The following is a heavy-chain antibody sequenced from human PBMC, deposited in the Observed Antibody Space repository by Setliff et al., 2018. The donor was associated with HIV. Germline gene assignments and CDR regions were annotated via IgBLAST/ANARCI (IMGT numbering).Heavy chain of an antibody. Sequence: SETLSLTCTVSGGSISSGSNYWSWIRQPAGKGLEWIGYYYNGGTSYNPSLQSRVTISVDTPKNQFSLHLNSVTAADTAVYCCARKEKGGAFDIWGLGTLVTVSS. CDR3: ARKEKGGAFDI. V-gene: IGHV4-61*10. CDR2: YYNGGT. J-gene: IGHJ3*02. CDR1: GGSISSGSNY.